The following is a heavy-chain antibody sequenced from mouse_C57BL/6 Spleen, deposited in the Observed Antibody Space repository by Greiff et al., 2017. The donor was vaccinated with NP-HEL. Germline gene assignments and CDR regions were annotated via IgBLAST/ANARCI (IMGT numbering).Heavy chain of an antibody. V-gene: IGHV10-3*01. J-gene: IGHJ2*01. CDR3: VRAPNWEYYFDY. CDR2: IRSKSSNYAT. CDR1: GFTFNTYA. Sequence: EVKVIESGGGLVQPKGSLKLSCAASGFTFNTYAMPWVRQAPGKGLEWVARIRSKSSNYATYYADSVKDRFTISRDDSQSMLYLQMNNLKTEDTAMYYCVRAPNWEYYFDYWGQGTTLTVSS. D-gene: IGHD4-1*01.